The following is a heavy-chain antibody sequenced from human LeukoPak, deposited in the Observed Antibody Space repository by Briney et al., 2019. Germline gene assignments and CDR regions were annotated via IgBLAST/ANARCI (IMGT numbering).Heavy chain of an antibody. CDR2: IYHSGST. J-gene: IGHJ4*02. CDR3: ARDPRKIRGFARD. CDR1: GGSISSGGYY. V-gene: IGHV4-30-2*01. D-gene: IGHD5-12*01. Sequence: SQTLSLTCTVSGGSISSGGYYWSWIRQPPGKGLEWIGYIYHSGSTYYNPSLKSRVTISVDRSKNQFSLKLSSVTAADTAVYYCARDPRKIRGFARDWGQGTLVTVSS.